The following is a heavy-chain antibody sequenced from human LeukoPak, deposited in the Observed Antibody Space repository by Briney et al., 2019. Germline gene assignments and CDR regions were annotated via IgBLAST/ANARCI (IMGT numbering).Heavy chain of an antibody. Sequence: ASVKVSCKASGGTFSSYAISRVRQAPGQGLEWMGGIIPIFGTANYAQKFQGRVTITADESTSTAYTELSSLRSEDTAVYYCATNSCGGDCYSEVPAAFDIWGQGTMVTVSS. CDR3: ATNSCGGDCYSEVPAAFDI. CDR1: GGTFSSYA. V-gene: IGHV1-69*13. J-gene: IGHJ3*02. CDR2: IIPIFGTA. D-gene: IGHD2-21*01.